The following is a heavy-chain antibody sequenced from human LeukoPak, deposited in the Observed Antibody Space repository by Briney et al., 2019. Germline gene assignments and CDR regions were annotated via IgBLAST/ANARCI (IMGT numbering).Heavy chain of an antibody. CDR1: GGSFSGCY. Sequence: PSETLSLTCAVYGGSFSGCYWSWIRQPPGKGLEWIGEINHSGSTNYNPSLKSRVTISVDTSKNQFSLKLSSVTAADTAVYYCAGIRIAAAAYYWGQGTLVTVSS. V-gene: IGHV4-34*01. CDR3: AGIRIAAAAYY. J-gene: IGHJ4*02. CDR2: INHSGST. D-gene: IGHD6-13*01.